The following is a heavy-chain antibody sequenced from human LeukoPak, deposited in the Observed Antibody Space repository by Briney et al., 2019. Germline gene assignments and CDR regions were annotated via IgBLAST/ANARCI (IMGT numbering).Heavy chain of an antibody. J-gene: IGHJ4*02. CDR2: IYYSGST. V-gene: IGHV4-59*01. CDR1: GGSISSYY. CDR3: ARALRGGNSYGYLDS. D-gene: IGHD5-18*01. Sequence: SETLSLTCTVSGGSISSYYWSWIWQPPGKGLEWIGYIYYSGSTNYNPSLKSRVTISVDMSKNQFSLKLRSVTAADTAVYYCARALRGGNSYGYLDSWGQGSLVTVSS.